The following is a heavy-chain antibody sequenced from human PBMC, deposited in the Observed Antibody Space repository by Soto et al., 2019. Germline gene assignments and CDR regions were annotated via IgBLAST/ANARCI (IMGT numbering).Heavy chain of an antibody. Sequence: QVHRGHSGAEVRNPGSSVKASCKAPGGPPRGLILGGVDQAPGQGFEWLGRVIPNLGVTNYAKKFQGRFTIVVDTSTSTAYMELNSLRYEDTAVYYCARDKGYCSDTSCPDFDYWGQGTLVTVSS. D-gene: IGHD2-15*01. J-gene: IGHJ4*02. CDR1: GGPPRGLI. V-gene: IGHV1-69*04. CDR3: ARDKGYCSDTSCPDFDY. CDR2: VIPNLGVT.